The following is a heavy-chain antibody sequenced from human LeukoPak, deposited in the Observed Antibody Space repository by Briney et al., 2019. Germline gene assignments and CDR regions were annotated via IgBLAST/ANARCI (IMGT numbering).Heavy chain of an antibody. CDR1: GGSISSYY. D-gene: IGHD2-21*02. J-gene: IGHJ3*02. Sequence: PSETLSLTCTVSGGSISSYYWSWIRQPPGKGLEWIGYIYYSGSTYYNPSLKSRVTISADASKNRFSVRLSSVTAADTAVYYCARDSPVTDNVFDIWGQGTMVTVSS. CDR2: IYYSGST. V-gene: IGHV4-59*12. CDR3: ARDSPVTDNVFDI.